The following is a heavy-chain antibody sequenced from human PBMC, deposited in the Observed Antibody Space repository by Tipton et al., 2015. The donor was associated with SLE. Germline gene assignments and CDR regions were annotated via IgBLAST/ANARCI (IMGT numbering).Heavy chain of an antibody. D-gene: IGHD3-10*01. CDR1: GYNFGNHW. Sequence: QLVQSGPEVKKPGESLKISCRATGYNFGNHWIAWVRQRPGKGLEWMGIIYPDDSEARYNPSFQGHVTISGDTSINTAYLHWSSREASDTATYDCARRGDYPALRHSGYYIDVWGSGTTVTVSS. J-gene: IGHJ6*03. CDR2: IYPDDSEA. CDR3: ARRGDYPALRHSGYYIDV. V-gene: IGHV5-51*03.